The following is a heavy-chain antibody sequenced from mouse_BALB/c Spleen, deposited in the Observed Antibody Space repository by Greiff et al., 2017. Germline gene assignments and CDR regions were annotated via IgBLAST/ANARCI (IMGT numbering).Heavy chain of an antibody. V-gene: IGHV5-4*02. CDR1: GFTFSDYY. Sequence: EVMLVESGGGLVKPGGSLKLSCAASGFTFSDYYMYWVRQTPEKRLEWVATISDGGSYTYYPDSVKGRFTISRDNAKNNLYLQMSSLKPEDTAMYYCARVRVYDGYYEAMDYWGQGTSVTVSS. CDR3: ARVRVYDGYYEAMDY. J-gene: IGHJ4*01. CDR2: ISDGGSYT. D-gene: IGHD2-3*01.